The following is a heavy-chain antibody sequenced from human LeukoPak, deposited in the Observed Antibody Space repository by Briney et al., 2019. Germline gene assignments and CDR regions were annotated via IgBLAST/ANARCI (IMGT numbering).Heavy chain of an antibody. CDR3: ARDIEVGARATGAFDI. CDR2: INPSGGST. V-gene: IGHV1-46*01. J-gene: IGHJ3*02. D-gene: IGHD2-21*01. Sequence: ASVTVSCKASGYTFTSYYMHWVRQAPGQGLEWMGIINPSGGSTSYAQTFQGRVTITRDMSTSTVYMELSSLRSEDTAVYYCARDIEVGARATGAFDIWGQGTMVTVSS. CDR1: GYTFTSYY.